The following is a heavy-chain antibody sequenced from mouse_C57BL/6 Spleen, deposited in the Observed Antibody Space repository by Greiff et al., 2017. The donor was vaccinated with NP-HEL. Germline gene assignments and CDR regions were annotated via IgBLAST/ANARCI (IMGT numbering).Heavy chain of an antibody. CDR1: GYAFSSSW. J-gene: IGHJ1*03. CDR3: YRGSHY. Sequence: VQLQQSGPELVKPGASVKISCKASGYAFSSSWMNWVKQRPGKGLEWIGRIYPGDGDTNYNGKFKGKATLTADKSSSTAYKQLSSLTSGESSVYFCYRGSHYWGKGTTLTVSS. V-gene: IGHV1-82*01. D-gene: IGHD2-12*01. CDR2: IYPGDGDT.